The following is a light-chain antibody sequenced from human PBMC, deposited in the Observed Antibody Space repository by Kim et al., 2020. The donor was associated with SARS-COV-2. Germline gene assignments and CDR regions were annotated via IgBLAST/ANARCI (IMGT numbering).Light chain of an antibody. CDR2: DVS. CDR1: QGVDNS. J-gene: IGKJ2*01. CDR3: QQRRDWPAYT. V-gene: IGKV3-11*01. Sequence: LPPGGGATLSCRASQGVDNSLAWYQHRPGQAPRLLMYDVSNRAAGIPARFSGSGSGTDFTLTITSLDPEDFAVYYCQQRRDWPAYTFGQGTKLEI.